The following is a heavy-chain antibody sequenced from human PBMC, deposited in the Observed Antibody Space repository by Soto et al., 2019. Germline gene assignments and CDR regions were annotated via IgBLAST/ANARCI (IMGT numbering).Heavy chain of an antibody. CDR3: ARDPSSKIVAYYYGMDV. J-gene: IGHJ6*02. V-gene: IGHV1-3*01. CDR2: INAGNGNT. D-gene: IGHD2-15*01. CDR1: GYTFTSYA. Sequence: ASVKVSCKASGYTFTSYAMHWVRQAPGQRLEWMGWINAGNGNTKYSQKFQGRVTITRDTSASTAYMELSSLRPEDTAVYYCARDPSSKIVAYYYGMDVWGQGTTVTSP.